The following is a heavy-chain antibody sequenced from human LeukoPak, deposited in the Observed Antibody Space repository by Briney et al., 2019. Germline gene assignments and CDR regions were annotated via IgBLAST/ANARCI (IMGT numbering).Heavy chain of an antibody. Sequence: GRSLRLSCEASGFSFSTSGVHWVRQAPGKGLGWMAVISKDGRKNHYADSVKSRFTISRDNSKSTLFLQMNSLRPEDTAIYYCARDLLNYGSAYYDVGIFDSWGQGTLVTVSS. CDR2: ISKDGRKN. D-gene: IGHD3-10*01. J-gene: IGHJ4*02. V-gene: IGHV3-30*04. CDR1: GFSFSTSG. CDR3: ARDLLNYGSAYYDVGIFDS.